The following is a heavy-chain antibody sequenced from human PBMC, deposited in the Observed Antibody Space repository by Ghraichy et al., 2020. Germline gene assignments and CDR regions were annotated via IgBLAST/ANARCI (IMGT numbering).Heavy chain of an antibody. Sequence: SETLSLTCTVSGGSISSNDDYWDWIRQPPGKGLEWIGSIFYNGNVYYNPSLKSRVTISVDTSKIQFSLKLSSVTAADTAVYYCARHHWRGNDAFDIWGQGTLVTVSS. CDR1: GGSISSNDDY. D-gene: IGHD3-16*01. CDR2: IFYNGNV. V-gene: IGHV4-39*01. CDR3: ARHHWRGNDAFDI. J-gene: IGHJ3*02.